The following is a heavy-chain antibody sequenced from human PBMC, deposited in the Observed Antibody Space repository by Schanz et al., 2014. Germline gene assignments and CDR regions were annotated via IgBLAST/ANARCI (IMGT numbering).Heavy chain of an antibody. V-gene: IGHV3-23*01. CDR3: ARNRGSGGQNWYFDL. CDR1: GFTFSSYA. D-gene: IGHD1-26*01. CDR2: ISGGGGTT. J-gene: IGHJ2*01. Sequence: EVQLLESGGGLVEPGGSLRLSCAASGFTFSSYAMSWVRQAPGKGLEWVSAISGGGGTTYYTDSVKGRFTISRDNSKNTLYLQMNSLRPEDTAVYYCARNRGSGGQNWYFDLWGRGTLVTVSS.